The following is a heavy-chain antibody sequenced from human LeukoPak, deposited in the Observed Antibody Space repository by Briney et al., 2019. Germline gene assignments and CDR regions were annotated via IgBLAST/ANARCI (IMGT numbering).Heavy chain of an antibody. D-gene: IGHD6-6*01. J-gene: IGHJ6*02. CDR2: IWYDGSNK. V-gene: IGHV3-33*01. CDR1: GFTFSSYG. Sequence: PGGSLRLSCAASGFTFSSYGMHWVRQAPGKGLEWVAVIWYDGSNKYYADSVKGRFTISRDNSKNTLYLRMNSLRAEDTAVYYCARDSTIAARPYYYYGMDVWGQGTTVTVSS. CDR3: ARDSTIAARPYYYYGMDV.